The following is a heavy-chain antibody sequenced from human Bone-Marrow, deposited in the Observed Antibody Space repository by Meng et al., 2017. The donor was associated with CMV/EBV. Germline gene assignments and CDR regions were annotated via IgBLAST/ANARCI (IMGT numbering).Heavy chain of an antibody. CDR2: ISSSSSYI. Sequence: GESLKISCAASGFTFSSYSMNWVRQAPGKGLERVSSISSSSSYIYYADSVKGRFTISRDNAKNSLYLQMNSLRAEDTAVYYCARERITMVRGANRYFDYWGQGTLVTVSS. CDR3: ARERITMVRGANRYFDY. J-gene: IGHJ4*02. CDR1: GFTFSSYS. D-gene: IGHD3-10*01. V-gene: IGHV3-21*01.